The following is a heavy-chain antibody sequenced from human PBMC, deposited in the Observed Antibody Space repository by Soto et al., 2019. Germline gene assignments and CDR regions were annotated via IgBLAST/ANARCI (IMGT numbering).Heavy chain of an antibody. Sequence: ETLSLTCTVSGGSISSYYWSWIRQPPGKGLEWIGYIYYSGSTNYNPSLKSRVTISVDTSKNQFSLKLSSVTAADTAVYYCARAVPSRYTAMDDYYYYYGMDVWGQGTMVTVSS. D-gene: IGHD5-18*01. CDR3: ARAVPSRYTAMDDYYYYYGMDV. CDR2: IYYSGST. J-gene: IGHJ6*02. CDR1: GGSISSYY. V-gene: IGHV4-59*08.